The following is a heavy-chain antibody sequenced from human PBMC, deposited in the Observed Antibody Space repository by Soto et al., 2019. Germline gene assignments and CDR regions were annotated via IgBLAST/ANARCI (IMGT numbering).Heavy chain of an antibody. J-gene: IGHJ4*02. V-gene: IGHV4-59*01. CDR1: GGSISSYY. D-gene: IGHD5-18*01. CDR2: IYYSGST. CDR3: ARVRYSYGYSYFDY. Sequence: PSETLSLTCTVSGGSISSYYWSWIRQPPGKGLEWIGYIYYSGSTNYNPSLKSRVTISVDTSKNQFSLKLSSMTAADTAVYYCARVRYSYGYSYFDYWGQGTLVTVSS.